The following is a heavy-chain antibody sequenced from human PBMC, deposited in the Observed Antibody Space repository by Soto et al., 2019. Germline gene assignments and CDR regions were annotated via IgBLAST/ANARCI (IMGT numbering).Heavy chain of an antibody. Sequence: EVQLLESGGCVVQPGGSLSLSCVVSGFKFKKFAMSWVRQAAGAGLESGSGLSCCGGSASYADSVKGRFSIARDDSKNTVSLQLNSLSVEDTAQYYCAKADGEQWLIPHLDNWGQGTLVTVS. V-gene: IGHV3-23*01. CDR2: LSCCGGSA. J-gene: IGHJ4*02. CDR1: GFKFKKFA. D-gene: IGHD6-19*01. CDR3: AKADGEQWLIPHLDN.